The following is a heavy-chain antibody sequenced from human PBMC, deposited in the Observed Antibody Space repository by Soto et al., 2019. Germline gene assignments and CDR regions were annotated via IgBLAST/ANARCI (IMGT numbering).Heavy chain of an antibody. V-gene: IGHV4-31*03. CDR1: GGSISSGGYY. Sequence: SSETLSLTCTVSGGSISSGGYYWSWIRQHPGKGLEWIGYIYYSGSTYYNPSLKSRVTISVDTSKNQFSLKLSSVTAADTAVYYCARDQSPPFEGFDPWGQGTLVTVSS. CDR2: IYYSGST. D-gene: IGHD3-9*01. CDR3: ARDQSPPFEGFDP. J-gene: IGHJ5*02.